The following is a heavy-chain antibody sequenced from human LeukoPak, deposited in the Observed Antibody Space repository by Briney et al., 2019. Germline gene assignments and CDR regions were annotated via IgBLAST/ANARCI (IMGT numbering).Heavy chain of an antibody. CDR1: GGSFSGYY. CDR2: INHSGST. J-gene: IGHJ4*02. CDR3: ARAYYYDSSGYYYFDY. Sequence: SETLSLTCAVYGGSFSGYYWSWIRQPPGKGLEWVGEINHSGSTNYNPSLKSRVTISVDTSKNQFSLKLSSVTAADTAVYYCARAYYYDSSGYYYFDYWGQGTLVTVSS. V-gene: IGHV4-34*01. D-gene: IGHD3-22*01.